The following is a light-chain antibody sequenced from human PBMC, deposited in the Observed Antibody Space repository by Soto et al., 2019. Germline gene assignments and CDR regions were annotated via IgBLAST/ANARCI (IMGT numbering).Light chain of an antibody. V-gene: IGLV2-23*01. Sequence: QSALTQPASVSGSPGQSITISCTGTSSDVGSYNLVSWYQQHPGKAPKLMIYEGSKRPSGVSNRFSGSKSGNTASLTISGLQAEEEADYYCCSYAGSWVVGGGTKLTV. CDR2: EGS. J-gene: IGLJ3*02. CDR1: SSDVGSYNL. CDR3: CSYAGSWV.